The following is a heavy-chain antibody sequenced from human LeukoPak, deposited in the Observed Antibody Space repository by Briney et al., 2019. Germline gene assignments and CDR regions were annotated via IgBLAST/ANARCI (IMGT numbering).Heavy chain of an antibody. CDR1: GFTFSSYG. J-gene: IGHJ4*02. D-gene: IGHD3-22*01. CDR2: IWYDGSNK. Sequence: GGSLRLSXAASGFTFSSYGMHWVGQAPGKGLEWVAVIWYDGSNKYYADSVKGRFTISRDNSKNMLYLQMNSLRAEDTAVYYCAKDMSAYYYDSSGSDYWGQGTLVTVSS. V-gene: IGHV3-33*06. CDR3: AKDMSAYYYDSSGSDY.